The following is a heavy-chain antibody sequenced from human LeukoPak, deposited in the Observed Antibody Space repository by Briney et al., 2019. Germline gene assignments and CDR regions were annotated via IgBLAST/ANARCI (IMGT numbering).Heavy chain of an antibody. V-gene: IGHV3-48*03. J-gene: IGHJ4*02. CDR2: ISSSDGTT. CDR1: GFTFSSFE. D-gene: IGHD4-17*01. CDR3: AKESSTVTSPFEY. Sequence: GGSLRLSCAASGFTFSSFEMNWVRQAPGKGLEWVSYISSSDGTTYYADSVKGRFTISRDNAKNSLYLQMNSLRAEDTAVYYCAKESSTVTSPFEYWGQGTLVTVSS.